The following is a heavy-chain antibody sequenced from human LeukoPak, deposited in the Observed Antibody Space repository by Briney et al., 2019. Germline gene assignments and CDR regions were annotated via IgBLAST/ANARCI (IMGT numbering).Heavy chain of an antibody. CDR1: GDSINNYY. J-gene: IGHJ5*02. CDR2: IYSSGGT. D-gene: IGHD3-16*01. V-gene: IGHV4-59*08. CDR3: ARHRAPPGDDWFDP. Sequence: SETLSLTCTVSGDSINNYYWSWIRQPPGKELEWIAYIYSSGGTNYNPSLKSRVTISLDMSKNQFSLKLSSVTAADTAVYYCARHRAPPGDDWFDPWGQGTLVTVSS.